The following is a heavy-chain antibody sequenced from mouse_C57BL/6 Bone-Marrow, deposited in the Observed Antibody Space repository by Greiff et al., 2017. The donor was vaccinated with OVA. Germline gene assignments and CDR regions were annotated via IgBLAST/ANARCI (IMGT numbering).Heavy chain of an antibody. Sequence: QVQLQQSGAELARPGASVKLSCKASGYTFTSYGISWVKQRTGQGLEWIGEIYPRSGNTYYNEKFKGKATLPADKSSSTAYMALRSLTSEDSAVYFCARNYGSRYWYFDVWGTGTTVTVSS. D-gene: IGHD1-1*01. CDR2: IYPRSGNT. J-gene: IGHJ1*03. V-gene: IGHV1-81*01. CDR1: GYTFTSYG. CDR3: ARNYGSRYWYFDV.